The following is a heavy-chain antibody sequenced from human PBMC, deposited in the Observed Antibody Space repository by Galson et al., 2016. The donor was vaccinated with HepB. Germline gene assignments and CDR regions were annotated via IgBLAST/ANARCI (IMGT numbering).Heavy chain of an antibody. J-gene: IGHJ5*02. V-gene: IGHV6-1*01. CDR2: TYYRSKWYN. Sequence: CAISGDSVSSNSAAWTWIRQSPLRGLEWLGRTYYRSKWYNDYAVSVKSRISIHPDTSKNQFSLQLNSVTPEDTAVYYCARVRFSTFVCQNWFDPWGQGTLVTVSS. CDR3: ARVRFSTFVCQNWFDP. CDR1: GDSVSSNSAA. D-gene: IGHD2/OR15-2a*01.